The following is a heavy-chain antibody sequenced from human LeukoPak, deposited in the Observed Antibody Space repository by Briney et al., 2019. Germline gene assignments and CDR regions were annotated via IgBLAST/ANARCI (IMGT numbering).Heavy chain of an antibody. CDR1: GYTFSSYA. D-gene: IGHD1-26*01. CDR2: INTNTGNP. V-gene: IGHV7-4-1*02. Sequence: ASVKVSCKASGYTFSSYAMSWVRQAPGQGLEWMGWINTNTGNPTYAQGFTGRFVFSLDTSVSTAYVQISSLKAEDTAVYYCARIRREATNWDYYYYYYMDVWGKGTTVTVSS. CDR3: ARIRREATNWDYYYYYYMDV. J-gene: IGHJ6*03.